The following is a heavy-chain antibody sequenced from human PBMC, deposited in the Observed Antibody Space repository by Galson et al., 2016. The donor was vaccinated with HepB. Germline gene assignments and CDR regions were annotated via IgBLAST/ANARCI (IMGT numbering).Heavy chain of an antibody. D-gene: IGHD2-15*01. CDR1: DYNFRGYW. J-gene: IGHJ4*02. V-gene: IGHV5-51*01. CDR2: IFPGHSDA. Sequence: QSGAEVKKPGESLKISCQGSDYNFRGYWIGWVRQMPGKGLEWMGIIFPGHSDATYSQSFQGHVTIPVDTSIDTAYLQWNSLKASDSAIYYCAIFNHRLRYCSADYCPVAYWGQGTLVTVSS. CDR3: AIFNHRLRYCSADYCPVAY.